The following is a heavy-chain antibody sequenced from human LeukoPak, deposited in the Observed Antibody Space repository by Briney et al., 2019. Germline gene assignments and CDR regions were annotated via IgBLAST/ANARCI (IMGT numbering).Heavy chain of an antibody. CDR2: INPGYSDI. CDR1: GYSFTSYW. V-gene: IGHV5-51*01. Sequence: GESLKISCRGSGYSFTSYWIGWVRQMPGKGLEWMGIINPGYSDIRYSPSFQGQVTISADKSISTAYLQWSSLKASDTAIYYCARHDKGYSGYVTLDYWGQGTLVTVSS. CDR3: ARHDKGYSGYVTLDY. D-gene: IGHD5-12*01. J-gene: IGHJ4*02.